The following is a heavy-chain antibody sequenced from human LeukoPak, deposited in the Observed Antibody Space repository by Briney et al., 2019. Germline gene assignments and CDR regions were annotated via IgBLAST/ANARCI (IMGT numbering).Heavy chain of an antibody. J-gene: IGHJ3*02. V-gene: IGHV3-53*01. Sequence: GGSLRLSCAASGFTFSTYAMSWVRQAPGKGLEWVSIIYNDGSTYYADSMKGRFTISRDNSKNTLYLQVNSLRAEDTAMYYCARNILFAFDIWGQGTMVTVSS. CDR1: GFTFSTYA. CDR2: IYNDGST. CDR3: ARNILFAFDI.